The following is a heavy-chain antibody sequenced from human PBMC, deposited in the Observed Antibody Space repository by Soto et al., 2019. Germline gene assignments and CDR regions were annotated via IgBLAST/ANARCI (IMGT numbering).Heavy chain of an antibody. CDR3: ARASTIRYYYDGSADGDH. Sequence: QVHLVQSGAEVKKPGASLKVACKASGYPLTSYYLHWVRQAPGQGLEWMGIINPNSGSTIYAQKFQGRVTMTRDTSTSTVYMELSSLRSEDAAVYYCARASTIRYYYDGSADGDHWGQGTLVTVSS. J-gene: IGHJ4*02. D-gene: IGHD3-22*01. CDR1: GYPLTSYY. CDR2: INPNSGST. V-gene: IGHV1-46*01.